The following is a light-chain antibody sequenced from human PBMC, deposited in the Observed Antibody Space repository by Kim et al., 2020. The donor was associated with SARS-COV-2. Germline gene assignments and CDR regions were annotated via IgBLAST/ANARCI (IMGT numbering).Light chain of an antibody. CDR3: QKYNSSPWT. Sequence: EIQMTQSPSSLSASVGDRVTITCRASQGINTYLAWYQQKPGKVPKLLIYGASALHSGIPSRFSGSGSGTDFTLTISSLQSEDVATYYCQKYNSSPWTFGQGTKVDIK. J-gene: IGKJ1*01. V-gene: IGKV1-27*01. CDR2: GAS. CDR1: QGINTY.